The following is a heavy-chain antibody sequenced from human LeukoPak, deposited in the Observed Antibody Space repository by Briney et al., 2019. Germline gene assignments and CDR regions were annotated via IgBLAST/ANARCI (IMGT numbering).Heavy chain of an antibody. D-gene: IGHD1-26*01. CDR3: ARLRVTAQGATTGLAY. J-gene: IGHJ4*02. V-gene: IGHV5-51*01. CDR2: IYPVASDT. Sequence: GESLKISCKGSGYNFTSYWIGWVRQVPGKGVEGMGIIYPVASDTRYIPSFQGPVTISADKSISTAYLQWSSLKASDTAMYYWARLRVTAQGATTGLAYWGQGTLVTVSS. CDR1: GYNFTSYW.